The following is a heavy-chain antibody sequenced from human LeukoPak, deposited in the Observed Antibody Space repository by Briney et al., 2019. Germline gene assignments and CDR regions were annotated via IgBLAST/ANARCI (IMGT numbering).Heavy chain of an antibody. CDR3: ARGVAAAGTPSYWYLDL. Sequence: GSLRLSCAASGFTFSTYGMSWIRQPPGKGLEWIGYIYYSGSTNYNPSLKSRVTISVDTSKNQFSLKLSSVTAADTAVYYCARGVAAAGTPSYWYLDLWGRGTLVTVSS. J-gene: IGHJ2*01. V-gene: IGHV4-59*01. CDR1: GFTFSTYG. CDR2: IYYSGST. D-gene: IGHD6-13*01.